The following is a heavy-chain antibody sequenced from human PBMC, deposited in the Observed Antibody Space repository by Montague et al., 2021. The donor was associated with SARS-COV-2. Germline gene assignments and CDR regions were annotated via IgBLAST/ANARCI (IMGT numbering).Heavy chain of an antibody. CDR3: ARTYYDILTGRDYGMDV. V-gene: IGHV2-70*11. J-gene: IGHJ6*02. Sequence: PALVKPTQTLTLTCTFSGFSLSTSGMCVSWIRQPPGKALEWLARIDWDDDKYYSTSLKTRLTISKDTSKNQVVLTMTNTDPVDTATYYCARTYYDILTGRDYGMDVWGQGTTVTVSS. D-gene: IGHD3-9*01. CDR2: IDWDDDK. CDR1: GFSLSTSGMC.